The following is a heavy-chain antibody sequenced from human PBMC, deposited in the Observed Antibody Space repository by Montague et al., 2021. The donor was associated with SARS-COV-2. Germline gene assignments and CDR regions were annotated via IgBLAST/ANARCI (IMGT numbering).Heavy chain of an antibody. D-gene: IGHD2-21*01. CDR1: GFIFSSYE. Sequence: SLRLSCAASGFIFSSYEMNWVRQAPGKGLEWISYISSSGGGSTKHYTDSVKGRFTISGDNAKNSLYLQMNSLRVGDTAIYYCARDRDWDDWCGMDVWGQGTTVTVSS. CDR3: ARDRDWDDWCGMDV. J-gene: IGHJ6*02. V-gene: IGHV3-48*03. CDR2: ISSSGGGSTK.